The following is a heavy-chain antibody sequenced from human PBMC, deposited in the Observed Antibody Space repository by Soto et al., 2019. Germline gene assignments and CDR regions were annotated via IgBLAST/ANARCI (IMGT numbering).Heavy chain of an antibody. Sequence: QVQLVESGGGVVQPGRSLRLSCAASGFTFSSYGMHWVRQAPGKGLEWVAVISYDGSNKYYADSVKGRFTISRDNSKNTLYLQMNSLRAEDTAVYYCAKDSVLYFDYWGQGTLVTVSS. CDR3: AKDSVLYFDY. CDR2: ISYDGSNK. J-gene: IGHJ4*02. V-gene: IGHV3-30*18. D-gene: IGHD2-8*02. CDR1: GFTFSSYG.